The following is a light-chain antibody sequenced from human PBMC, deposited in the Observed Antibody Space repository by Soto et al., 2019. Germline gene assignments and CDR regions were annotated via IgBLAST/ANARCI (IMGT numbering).Light chain of an antibody. Sequence: QSVLTQPPSVSAAPGQRVTISCSGSSSNIGGNSVSWYQQLPGTAPKLLIYDDDKRPSGIPDRFSGSKSGTSATLGITGFKTGDEAVYYCGWGDGSLSVYVFGTGTKVTVL. CDR3: GWGDGSLSVYV. V-gene: IGLV1-51*01. CDR2: DDD. J-gene: IGLJ1*01. CDR1: SSNIGGNS.